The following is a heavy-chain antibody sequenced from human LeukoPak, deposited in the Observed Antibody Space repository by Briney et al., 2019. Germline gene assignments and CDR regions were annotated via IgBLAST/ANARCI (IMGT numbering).Heavy chain of an antibody. CDR1: GGSVSSSSFY. Sequence: SETLSLTCTVSGGSVSSSSFYWGWIRQPPGKGLEWIGTIYYGRSTYYNPSLKSRVTISVDTSKNQFSLKLSSVTAADTAVYYCARTGYSSGNWFDPWGQGTLITVSS. V-gene: IGHV4-39*01. CDR2: IYYGRST. D-gene: IGHD6-19*01. J-gene: IGHJ5*02. CDR3: ARTGYSSGNWFDP.